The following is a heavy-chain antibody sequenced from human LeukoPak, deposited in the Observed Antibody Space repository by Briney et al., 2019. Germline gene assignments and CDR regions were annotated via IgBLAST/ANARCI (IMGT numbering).Heavy chain of an antibody. J-gene: IGHJ4*02. D-gene: IGHD3-10*01. CDR1: TFTFSSYT. Sequence: PGGSLRLSCAPSTFTFSSYTMNWVRQAPGKGLEWVSSISPSGNSKYHADSVKGRFTISRDNAENSLYMQMNSLRAEDTGVYYCVRDFLGGSGAGGYWGQGTLVTVSS. CDR3: VRDFLGGSGAGGY. V-gene: IGHV3-21*01. CDR2: ISPSGNSK.